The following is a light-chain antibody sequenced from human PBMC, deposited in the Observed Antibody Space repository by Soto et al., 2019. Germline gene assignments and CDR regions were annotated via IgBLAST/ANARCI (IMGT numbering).Light chain of an antibody. J-gene: IGLJ1*01. CDR2: DVT. Sequence: QSALTQPRSVSGSPGQSVTISCTGTSSDVGGYNFVSWYQQHPGKAPKFMIYDVTKRPSGVPDRFSGSKSGNTASLTISGLQPEDEAEYYCCSYVGSYTSYVFGTGTKLTVL. V-gene: IGLV2-11*01. CDR3: CSYVGSYTSYV. CDR1: SSDVGGYNF.